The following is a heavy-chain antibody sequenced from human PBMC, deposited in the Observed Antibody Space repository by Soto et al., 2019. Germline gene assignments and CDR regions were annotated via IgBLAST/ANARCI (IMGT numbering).Heavy chain of an antibody. Sequence: QLQLQESGPGLVKPSETLSLTCTVSGGSISSSSYYWGWIRQPPGKGLEWIGSIYYSGSTYYNPSLRSRVTISVDTSKNQFSLKRSSVTDADTAVYYCARQVGYRDYYYGMDVWGQGTTVTVSS. D-gene: IGHD5-18*01. CDR1: GGSISSSSYY. J-gene: IGHJ6*02. CDR2: IYYSGST. CDR3: ARQVGYRDYYYGMDV. V-gene: IGHV4-39*01.